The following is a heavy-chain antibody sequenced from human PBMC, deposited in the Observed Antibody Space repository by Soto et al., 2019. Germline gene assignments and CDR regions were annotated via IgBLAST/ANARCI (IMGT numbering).Heavy chain of an antibody. Sequence: PGGSLRLSCAASGFTFSSYGMHWVRQAPGKGLEWVALISYNGNNKNYADSVKGRFTISRDNYKDTLYLQMNSLRPEDTAVYYCAKHVGPYGSENHDGYWGQGTLVTVSS. CDR1: GFTFSSYG. V-gene: IGHV3-30*18. CDR2: ISYNGNNK. J-gene: IGHJ4*02. D-gene: IGHD3-10*01. CDR3: AKHVGPYGSENHDGY.